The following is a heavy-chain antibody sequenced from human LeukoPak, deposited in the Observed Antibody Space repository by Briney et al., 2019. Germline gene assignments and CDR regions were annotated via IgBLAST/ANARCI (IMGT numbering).Heavy chain of an antibody. D-gene: IGHD3-22*01. CDR1: GFTFSTHG. CDR3: AKTGGRITMIVDLRTRGDFDY. V-gene: IGHV3-30*02. CDR2: IRYDGINK. J-gene: IGHJ4*02. Sequence: PGGSLRLSCAASGFTFSTHGMHWVRQAPGKGLEWVAFIRYDGINKYYADSVKGRFTISRDNSKNTLYLQVNSLRAEDTAVYYCAKTGGRITMIVDLRTRGDFDYWGQGTLVTVSS.